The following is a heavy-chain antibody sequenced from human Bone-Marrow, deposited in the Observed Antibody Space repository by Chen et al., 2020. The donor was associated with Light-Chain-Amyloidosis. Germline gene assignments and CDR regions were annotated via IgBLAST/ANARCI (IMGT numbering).Heavy chain of an antibody. CDR2: ISGSGGST. CDR1: GFTFSSYA. Sequence: VQLLESGGGLVQPGGSLRLSCAASGFTFSSYAMSWVRQAPGKGLEWVSAISGSGGSTYYADSLKDRFTISRDNSKDTLYVEMNNLRVEVTAVYYCAEAITVAIDAFDIWGQGTMVTVSS. J-gene: IGHJ3*02. D-gene: IGHD6-19*01. CDR3: AEAITVAIDAFDI. V-gene: IGHV3-23*01.